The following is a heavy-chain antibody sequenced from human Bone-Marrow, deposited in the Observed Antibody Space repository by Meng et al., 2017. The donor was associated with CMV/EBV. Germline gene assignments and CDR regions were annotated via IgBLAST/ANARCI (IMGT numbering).Heavy chain of an antibody. D-gene: IGHD1-14*01. CDR3: ARAYNVPGGFDP. CDR1: EFTFSDYY. J-gene: IGHJ5*02. Sequence: GGSLRLSCAASEFTFSDYYMSWIRQAPGKGPEWLSYISGSSTTTYYADSVKGRFTISRDNAKKSLYLQMNSLRAEDTAVYYCARAYNVPGGFDPWGQGTPVTVSS. CDR2: ISGSSTTT. V-gene: IGHV3-11*01.